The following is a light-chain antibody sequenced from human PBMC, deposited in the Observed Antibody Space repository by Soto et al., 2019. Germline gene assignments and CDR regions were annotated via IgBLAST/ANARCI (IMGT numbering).Light chain of an antibody. CDR1: DSDIGGYDH. CDR2: DVT. CDR3: SSHTRSTALV. J-gene: IGLJ1*01. V-gene: IGLV2-14*03. Sequence: QSALTQPASVSASPGQSIAISCTGTDSDIGGYDHVSWYQQHPGKAPKLLIYDVTNRPSGVSSRFSGSKAGRTASLTISGLQTEDEAEYYCSSHTRSTALVFGTGTKVTVL.